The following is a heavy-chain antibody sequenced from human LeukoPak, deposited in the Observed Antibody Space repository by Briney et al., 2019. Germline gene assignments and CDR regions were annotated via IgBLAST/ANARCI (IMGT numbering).Heavy chain of an antibody. V-gene: IGHV1-69*13. Sequence: ASVKVSCKASGGTFSSYAISWVRQAPGQGLEWMGGIIPIFGTANYAQKFQGRVTITADESTSTAYMELSSLRSEDTAVYYCARDTYCSSTSCYYWFDPWGQGTLVTVSS. CDR1: GGTFSSYA. CDR2: IIPIFGTA. J-gene: IGHJ5*02. D-gene: IGHD2-2*01. CDR3: ARDTYCSSTSCYYWFDP.